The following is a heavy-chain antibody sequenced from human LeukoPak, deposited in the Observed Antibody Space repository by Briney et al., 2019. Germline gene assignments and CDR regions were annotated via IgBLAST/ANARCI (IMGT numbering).Heavy chain of an antibody. CDR1: GFTFSSYS. Sequence: GGSLRLSCAASGFTFSSYSMNWVRQAPGKGLEWVSYISSSSTIYYADSVKGRFTIPRDNAKNSLYLQMNSLRAEDTAVYYCAREREWELLPGYWGQGTLVTVSS. J-gene: IGHJ4*02. V-gene: IGHV3-48*04. CDR2: ISSSSTI. D-gene: IGHD1-26*01. CDR3: AREREWELLPGY.